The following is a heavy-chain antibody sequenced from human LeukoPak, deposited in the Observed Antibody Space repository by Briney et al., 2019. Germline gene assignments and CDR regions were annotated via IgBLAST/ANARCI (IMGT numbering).Heavy chain of an antibody. CDR2: ISSSGNTI. CDR1: GFTFSTYD. D-gene: IGHD2-15*01. J-gene: IGHJ4*02. Sequence: PGGSLRLSCSASGFTFSTYDMNWVRQAPGKGLEWVSYISSSGNTIYYADSVKGRFTISRDNAKNSLCLQMNSLRAEDTAVYYCARGWFDYWGQGTLVTVS. CDR3: ARGWFDY. V-gene: IGHV3-48*03.